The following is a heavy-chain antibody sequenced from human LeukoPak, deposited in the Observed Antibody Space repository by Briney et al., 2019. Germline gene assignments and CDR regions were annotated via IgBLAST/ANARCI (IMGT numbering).Heavy chain of an antibody. D-gene: IGHD3-10*01. CDR3: VRIYRGPDY. V-gene: IGHV1-2*02. J-gene: IGHJ4*02. CDR2: INPNSGDT. CDR1: GYTFIHNY. Sequence: ASAKVSCKASGYTFIHNYIHWVRQAPGQGLEWMGWINPNSGDTNYVQRFQGRVTMTRDTSISTAYMELTRLRSDDTAVYYCVRIYRGPDYWGQGTLVTVSS.